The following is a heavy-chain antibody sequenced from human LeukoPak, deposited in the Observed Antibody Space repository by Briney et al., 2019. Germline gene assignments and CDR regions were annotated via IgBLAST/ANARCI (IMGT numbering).Heavy chain of an antibody. J-gene: IGHJ4*02. Sequence: ASVKVSCKASGYTFTSYDINWVRQATGQGLEWMGRMNPNLGKTSYAQKFQGRVTITRDTSISTAYMELSSLRSEDTAVYYCARGYCSSTSCPEAYWGQGTLVTVSS. CDR1: GYTFTSYD. D-gene: IGHD2-2*01. V-gene: IGHV1-8*01. CDR2: MNPNLGKT. CDR3: ARGYCSSTSCPEAY.